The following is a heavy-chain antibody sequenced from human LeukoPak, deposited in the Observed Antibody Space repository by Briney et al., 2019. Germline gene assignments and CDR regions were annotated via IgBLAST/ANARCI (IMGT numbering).Heavy chain of an antibody. CDR2: INAGNGNT. D-gene: IGHD6-19*01. Sequence: ASVKVSCKASGYTFTSYAMHWVRQAPGQRLEWMGWINAGNGNTKYSQKFQGRVTITRDTSASTAYMELSSLRSEDTAVYYCARRAVAGTASGFDPWGQGTLVTVSS. J-gene: IGHJ5*02. CDR3: ARRAVAGTASGFDP. V-gene: IGHV1-3*01. CDR1: GYTFTSYA.